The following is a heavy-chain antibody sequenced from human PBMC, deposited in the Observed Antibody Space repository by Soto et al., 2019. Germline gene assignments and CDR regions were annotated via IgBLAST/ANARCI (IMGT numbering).Heavy chain of an antibody. CDR1: GFTFSSYS. Sequence: PGGSLRLSCAASGFTFSSYSMNWVRQAPGKGLEWVSSISSSSSYIYYADSVKGRFTISRDNAKNSLYLQMNSLRAEDTAVYYCARGDPGGYSSSWYPYYYYGMDVWGQGTTVTVSS. V-gene: IGHV3-21*01. J-gene: IGHJ6*02. CDR3: ARGDPGGYSSSWYPYYYYGMDV. CDR2: ISSSSSYI. D-gene: IGHD6-13*01.